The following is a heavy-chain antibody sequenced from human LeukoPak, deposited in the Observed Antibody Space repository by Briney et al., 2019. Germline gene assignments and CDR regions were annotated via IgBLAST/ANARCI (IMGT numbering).Heavy chain of an antibody. CDR1: GFTFCSYA. CDR2: ISNNGSNK. V-gene: IGHV3-30-3*01. D-gene: IGHD6-19*01. J-gene: IGHJ4*02. Sequence: VGSLRLSCAASGFTFCSYAMRCGRDAPGRGLGSVVVISNNGSNKYYADSVKGRFTISRDNSKNTLYLQMHSLRAEDTAVYYCARDTSTDSGWYGGIDYWGQGTLVTVSS. CDR3: ARDTSTDSGWYGGIDY.